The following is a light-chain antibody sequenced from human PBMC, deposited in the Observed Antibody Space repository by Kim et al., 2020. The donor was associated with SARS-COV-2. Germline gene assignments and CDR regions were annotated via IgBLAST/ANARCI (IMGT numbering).Light chain of an antibody. V-gene: IGLV1-40*01. CDR3: QSYDSSLSVWV. CDR1: SSNIGAGYD. CDR2: GNS. Sequence: QSVLTQPPPVSGAPGQRVTISCTGSSSNIGAGYDVHWYQQLPGTAPKLLIYGNSNRPSGVPDRFSGSKSGTSASLAITGLQAEDEADYYCQSYDSSLSVWVFGGGTQLTVL. J-gene: IGLJ3*02.